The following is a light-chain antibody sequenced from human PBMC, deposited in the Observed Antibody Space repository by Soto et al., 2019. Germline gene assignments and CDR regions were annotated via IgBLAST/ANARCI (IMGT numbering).Light chain of an antibody. V-gene: IGLV2-14*01. Sequence: ALTHPDSVGGSPRQSINISCTGTSSDVGGYNYVSWYQLHPGIAPKLMIYEVSNRPSGVSNRFSGSKSGNTASLTISGRQADDEADYYCSSYTGTNTHYVFGTGTKVTVL. CDR2: EVS. J-gene: IGLJ1*01. CDR1: SSDVGGYNY. CDR3: SSYTGTNTHYV.